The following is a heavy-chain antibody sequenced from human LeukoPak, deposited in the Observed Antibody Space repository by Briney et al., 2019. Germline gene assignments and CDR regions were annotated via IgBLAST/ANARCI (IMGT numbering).Heavy chain of an antibody. D-gene: IGHD5-24*01. CDR3: ARGGRWLQLGEGVSFDY. CDR2: ISAYNGNT. Sequence: ASVKVSCKASGYTFTSYGISWLRQAPGQGLEWMGWISAYNGNTNYAQKLQGRVTMTTDTSTSTAYMELRSLRSDDTAVYYCARGGRWLQLGEGVSFDYWGQGTLVTVSS. J-gene: IGHJ4*02. V-gene: IGHV1-18*01. CDR1: GYTFTSYG.